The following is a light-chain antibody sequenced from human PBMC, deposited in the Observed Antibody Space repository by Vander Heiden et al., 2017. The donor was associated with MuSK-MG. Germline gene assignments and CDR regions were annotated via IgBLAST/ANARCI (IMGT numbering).Light chain of an antibody. CDR1: QSVSSSY. J-gene: IGKJ3*01. CDR2: GAS. V-gene: IGKV3-20*01. CDR3: QHYSSSPFA. Sequence: EIVLTQSPGTLSLSPGERATLSCRASQSVSSSYLAWYQQKPGQAPRLLIYGASSRATGIPDRFSGSGSGTDFTLTISRLEAEDFAVYYCQHYSSSPFAFGPGTKVDIK.